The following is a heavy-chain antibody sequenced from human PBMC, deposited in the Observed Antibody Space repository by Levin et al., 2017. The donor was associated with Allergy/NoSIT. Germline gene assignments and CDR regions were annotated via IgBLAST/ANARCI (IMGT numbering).Heavy chain of an antibody. CDR2: ISSSSSYI. D-gene: IGHD1-14*01. CDR1: GFTFRSYS. J-gene: IGHJ4*02. V-gene: IGHV3-21*01. CDR3: SRDLSFGNPQGFDC. Sequence: KTGGSLRLSCAASGFTFRSYSMNWVRQAPGKGLEWVSTISSSSSYIYYAESVKGRFTISRDNAKNSVYLQMSSLRAEDTAVYYCSRDLSFGNPQGFDCWGQGTLVTVSS.